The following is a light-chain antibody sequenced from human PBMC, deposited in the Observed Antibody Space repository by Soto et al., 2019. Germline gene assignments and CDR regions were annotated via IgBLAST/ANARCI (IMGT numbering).Light chain of an antibody. CDR2: GAS. CDR1: QNIPSIY. CDR3: QQYLNSPWA. V-gene: IGKV3-20*01. J-gene: IGKJ1*01. Sequence: EIALTQSPGTLSLSPGERATISCRASQNIPSIYLAWYQQKPGQSPRLLIYGASSRATGIPDRFSGSGSGADFTLTINGLEPEDSATYYCQQYLNSPWAFGQGTKVEIK.